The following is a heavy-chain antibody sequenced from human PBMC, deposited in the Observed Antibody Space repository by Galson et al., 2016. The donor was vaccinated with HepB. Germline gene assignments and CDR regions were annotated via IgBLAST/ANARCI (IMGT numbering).Heavy chain of an antibody. CDR1: GFTFSDSA. Sequence: SVKVSCKASGFTFSDSAVQWVRRARGQRLEWIGWIVIGSDYTKSSQKFQDRGTITRAVSTNTANMEVTGLGSEDTAVYYSAADPIWGLTRIALARGAFEIWGLGTMVTVSS. CDR3: AADPIWGLTRIALARGAFEI. CDR2: IVIGSDYT. V-gene: IGHV1-58*01. D-gene: IGHD6-19*01. J-gene: IGHJ3*02.